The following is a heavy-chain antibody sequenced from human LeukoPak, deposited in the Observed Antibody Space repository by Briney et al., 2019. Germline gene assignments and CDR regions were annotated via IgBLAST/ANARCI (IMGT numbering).Heavy chain of an antibody. CDR3: ARSINRYCSSTSCPYYFDY. Sequence: ASVKVSCKASGYTFTSYAMHWVRQAPGQRLEWMGWINAGNGNTKYSQEFQGRVTITRDTSASTAYMELSSLRSEDTAVYYCARSINRYCSSTSCPYYFDYWGQGTLVTVSS. J-gene: IGHJ4*02. CDR2: INAGNGNT. V-gene: IGHV1-3*01. CDR1: GYTFTSYA. D-gene: IGHD2-2*01.